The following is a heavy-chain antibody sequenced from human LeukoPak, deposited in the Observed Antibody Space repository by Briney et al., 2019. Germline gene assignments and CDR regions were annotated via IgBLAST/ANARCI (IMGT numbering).Heavy chain of an antibody. CDR2: ISYDGSNK. V-gene: IGHV3-30-3*01. CDR3: AKDMGPDTAMVTGFYYYYGMDV. Sequence: PGGSLRLSCAASGFTFSSYAMHWVRQAPGKGLEWVAVISYDGSNKYYADSVKGRFTISRDNSKNTLYLQMNSLRAEDTALYYCAKDMGPDTAMVTGFYYYYGMDVWGQGTTVTVSS. CDR1: GFTFSSYA. D-gene: IGHD5-18*01. J-gene: IGHJ6*02.